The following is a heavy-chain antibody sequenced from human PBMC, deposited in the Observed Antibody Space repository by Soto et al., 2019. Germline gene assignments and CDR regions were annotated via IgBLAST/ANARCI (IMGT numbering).Heavy chain of an antibody. CDR1: GYSFTSYW. CDR2: IYPGDSDI. CDR3: ARHVYCSGGSCGAWFDP. Sequence: PGESLKISCKGSGYSFTSYWIGWVRQMPGKGLEWMGIIYPGDSDIRYSPSFQGQVTISADKSISTAYLQWSSLKASDTAMYYCARHVYCSGGSCGAWFDPWGQGTLVTVSS. V-gene: IGHV5-51*01. D-gene: IGHD2-15*01. J-gene: IGHJ5*02.